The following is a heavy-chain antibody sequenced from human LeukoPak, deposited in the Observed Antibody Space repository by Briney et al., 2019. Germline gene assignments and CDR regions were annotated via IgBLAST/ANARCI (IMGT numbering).Heavy chain of an antibody. CDR3: AKDLHRASGTVTTYFDY. J-gene: IGHJ4*02. D-gene: IGHD4-17*01. Sequence: GGSLRLSCAASGFTFSDYYMNWVPQAPGKGLEWVSAISGSGGSTYYADSVKGRFTISRDNSKNTLYLQMNSLRAEDTAVYYCAKDLHRASGTVTTYFDYWGQGTLVTVSS. V-gene: IGHV3-23*01. CDR2: ISGSGGST. CDR1: GFTFSDYY.